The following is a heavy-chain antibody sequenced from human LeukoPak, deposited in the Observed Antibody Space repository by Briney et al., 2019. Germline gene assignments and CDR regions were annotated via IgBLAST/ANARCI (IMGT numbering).Heavy chain of an antibody. CDR1: GFTFSSYW. D-gene: IGHD1-26*01. CDR2: INSDGSST. J-gene: IGHJ4*02. CDR3: AARQGSGSYFGD. Sequence: GGSLRLSCAASGFTFSSYWMTWVRQAPGKGLVWVSRINSDGSSTTYADSVKGRFTISRDNAKNTLYLQMNSLRAEDTAVYYCAARQGSGSYFGDWVRGTLVFVSS. V-gene: IGHV3-74*01.